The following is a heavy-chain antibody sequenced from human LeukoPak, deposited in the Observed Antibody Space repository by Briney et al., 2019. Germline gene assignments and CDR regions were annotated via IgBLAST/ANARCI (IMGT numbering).Heavy chain of an antibody. CDR3: ARLEMATVDY. D-gene: IGHD5-24*01. CDR2: ISSSSSYI. J-gene: IGHJ4*02. Sequence: PGGSLRLSCAASGFTFSSYWMHWVRQAPGKGLEWVSSISSSSSYIYYADSVKGRFTISRDNAKNSLYLQMNSLRAEDTAVYYCARLEMATVDYWGQGTLVTVSS. V-gene: IGHV3-21*01. CDR1: GFTFSSYW.